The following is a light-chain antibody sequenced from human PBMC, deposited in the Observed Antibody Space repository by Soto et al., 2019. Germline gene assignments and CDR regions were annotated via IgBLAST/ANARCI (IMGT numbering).Light chain of an antibody. CDR2: KAS. Sequence: DIPMTQSSSTLSASVGDRVTITCRASQSVSPWLAWYQEKPGKAPKLLIYKASSLESGVPSRFSGSASGTEFNLTISSLQPDDFASYYCQQYHSYSITFGQGTRLYIK. V-gene: IGKV1-5*03. CDR1: QSVSPW. J-gene: IGKJ5*01. CDR3: QQYHSYSIT.